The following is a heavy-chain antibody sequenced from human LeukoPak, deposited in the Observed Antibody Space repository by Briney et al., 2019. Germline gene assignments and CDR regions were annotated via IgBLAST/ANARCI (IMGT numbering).Heavy chain of an antibody. CDR3: AGYCSGGSCYYYYYMDV. D-gene: IGHD2-15*01. J-gene: IGHJ6*03. CDR2: IYYSGST. V-gene: IGHV4-39*07. Sequence: SETLSLTCTVSGGSISSSSYYWGWIRQPPGKGLESIGSIYYSGSTYYNPSLKSRVTISVDTSKNQFSLKLSSVTAADTAVYYCAGYCSGGSCYYYYYMDVWGKGTTVTVSS. CDR1: GGSISSSSYY.